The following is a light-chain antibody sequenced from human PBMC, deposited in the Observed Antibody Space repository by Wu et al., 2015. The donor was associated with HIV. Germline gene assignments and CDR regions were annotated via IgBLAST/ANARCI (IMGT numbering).Light chain of an antibody. CDR3: QQRSNWPQT. CDR2: GAS. Sequence: DIVLTQSPGTLSLSPGDRATLSCRASQSVSNNYLAWYQQKPGQAPRLLIYGASKRATGIPDRFSGSGSGTDFTLTISRLEPEDFAVYYCQQRSNWPQTFGQGTKVEIK. V-gene: IGKV3D-20*02. J-gene: IGKJ1*01. CDR1: QSVSNNY.